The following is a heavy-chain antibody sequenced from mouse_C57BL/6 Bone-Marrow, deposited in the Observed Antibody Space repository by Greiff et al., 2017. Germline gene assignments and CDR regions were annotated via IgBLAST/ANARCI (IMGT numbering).Heavy chain of an antibody. V-gene: IGHV1-81*01. CDR2: IYPRSGNT. D-gene: IGHD2-4*01. Sequence: VKLQESGAELARPGASVKLSCKASGYTFTSYGISWVKQRTGQGLEWIGEIYPRSGNTYYNEKFKGKATLTADKSSSTAYMELRSLTSEDSAVYFCARPTMITTYYFDYWGQGTTLTVSS. CDR1: GYTFTSYG. J-gene: IGHJ2*01. CDR3: ARPTMITTYYFDY.